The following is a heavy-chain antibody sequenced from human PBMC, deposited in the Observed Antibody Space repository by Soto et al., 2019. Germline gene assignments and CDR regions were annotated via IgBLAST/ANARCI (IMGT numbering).Heavy chain of an antibody. CDR3: ARGVPYSYGYVSWFDP. CDR2: IYYSGST. Sequence: QVQLQESGPGLVKPSETLSLTCTVSGGSVSSGSYYWSWIRQPPGKGLEWIGYIYYSGSTNYNPSLTSPVTISVDTSKNQFSLKLSSVTAADTAVYYCARGVPYSYGYVSWFDPWGQGTLVTVSS. CDR1: GGSVSSGSYY. D-gene: IGHD5-18*01. J-gene: IGHJ5*02. V-gene: IGHV4-61*01.